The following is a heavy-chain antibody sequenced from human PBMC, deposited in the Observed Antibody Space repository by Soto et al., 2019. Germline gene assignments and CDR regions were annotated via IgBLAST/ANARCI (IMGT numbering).Heavy chain of an antibody. CDR2: IHYSGST. V-gene: IGHV4-59*08. J-gene: IGHJ3*02. CDR3: AKKSRPPVFLLVYSLLFNI. Sequence: SETLSLTCTVSGVSFSSYYWSWIRQPPGKGLEWIGYIHYSGSTSYNPSLKSRVAISVDTSKNQFSLKLSSVTAADTAVYYCAKKSRPPVFLLVYSLLFNIGGKGKMVTV. CDR1: GVSFSSYY. D-gene: IGHD3-9*01.